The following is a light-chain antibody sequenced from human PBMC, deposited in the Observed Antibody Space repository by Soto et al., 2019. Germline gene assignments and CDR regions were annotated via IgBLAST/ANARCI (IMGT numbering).Light chain of an antibody. CDR2: DAS. J-gene: IGKJ2*01. CDR3: QQYNSYSWA. V-gene: IGKV1-5*01. CDR1: QSIGRW. Sequence: DIQMTQSPSTLSASVGDRVTITCRASQSIGRWLAWYQQKPGKAPNLLIYDASTLEIGDPSRFSGSGSGTEFTLTISSLQPDDFGSYYCQQYNSYSWAFGQGTLLESK.